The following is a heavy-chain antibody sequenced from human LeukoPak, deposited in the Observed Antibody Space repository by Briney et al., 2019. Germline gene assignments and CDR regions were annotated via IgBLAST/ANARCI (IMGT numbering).Heavy chain of an antibody. D-gene: IGHD3-16*02. Sequence: KPSETPSLTCTVSGDSISSSMYYWGWIRQSPGGGLEWIGNILYSGSTYYNPSLNSRVTISVDTSKNQFSLKLSSVTAADTAVYYCAKGLRLGELSLLFLGAFDIWGQGTMVTVSS. CDR3: AKGLRLGELSLLFLGAFDI. CDR2: ILYSGST. J-gene: IGHJ3*02. CDR1: GDSISSSMYY. V-gene: IGHV4-39*07.